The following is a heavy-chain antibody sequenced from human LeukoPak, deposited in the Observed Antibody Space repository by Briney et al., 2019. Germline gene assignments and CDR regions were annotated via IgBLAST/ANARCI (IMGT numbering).Heavy chain of an antibody. CDR3: AKAGVSVAVPWFDP. J-gene: IGHJ5*02. V-gene: IGHV3-9*01. CDR2: ISWNSGSI. Sequence: PGRSLRLSCAASGFTFDDYAMHWVRQAPGEGLEWVSGISWNSGSIGYADSVKGRFTISRDNAKNSLYLQMNSLRAEDTALYYCAKAGVSVAVPWFDPWGQGTLVTVSS. CDR1: GFTFDDYA. D-gene: IGHD6-19*01.